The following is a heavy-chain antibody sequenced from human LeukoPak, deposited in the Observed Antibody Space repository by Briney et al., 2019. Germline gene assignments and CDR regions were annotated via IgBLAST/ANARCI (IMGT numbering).Heavy chain of an antibody. V-gene: IGHV4-39*01. CDR1: GDSINSNNYY. CDR2: IYYSGST. Sequence: SETLSLTCTVSGDSINSNNYYWGWIRQPPGKGLEWIGSIYYSGSTYYNPSLKSRVTISVDTSKNQFSLKLSSVTAADTAVYYCARQTSSSWYDLYYFDYWGQGTLVTVSS. J-gene: IGHJ4*02. D-gene: IGHD6-13*01. CDR3: ARQTSSSWYDLYYFDY.